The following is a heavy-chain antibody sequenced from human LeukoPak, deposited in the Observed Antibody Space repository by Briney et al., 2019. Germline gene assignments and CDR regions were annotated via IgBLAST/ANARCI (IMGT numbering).Heavy chain of an antibody. V-gene: IGHV4-4*02. CDR3: ATKDYLIRHFAY. Sequence: SGTLSLTCAVSGVSISSSTWWSWVRQPPGKGLEWIGEIYHSGSTNYNPSLKSRVTISVDKSKNQFSLKMSYVTAADTAVYYCATKDYLIRHFAYWGQGTLVTVSS. J-gene: IGHJ4*02. CDR2: IYHSGST. D-gene: IGHD3-16*01. CDR1: GVSISSSTW.